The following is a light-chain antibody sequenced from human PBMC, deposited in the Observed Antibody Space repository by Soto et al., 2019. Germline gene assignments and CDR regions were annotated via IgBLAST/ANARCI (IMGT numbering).Light chain of an antibody. CDR3: QLYNSYPWT. Sequence: DIPMTQSPSTLSASVGDRVTITCRASQSISSWLAWYQQKPGKAPKLLIYDASSLESGVASRFSGSGHGTEFTLTISSLQPDEFATNGCQLYNSYPWTFGQGTKVEIK. J-gene: IGKJ1*01. CDR1: QSISSW. V-gene: IGKV1-5*01. CDR2: DAS.